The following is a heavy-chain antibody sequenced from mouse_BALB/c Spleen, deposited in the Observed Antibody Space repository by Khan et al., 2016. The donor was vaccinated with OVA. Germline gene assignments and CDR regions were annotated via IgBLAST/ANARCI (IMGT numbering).Heavy chain of an antibody. CDR2: IWGDGNT. Sequence: QMQLEESGPGLVAPSQSLSITCTVSGFSLTSYGVSWVRQPPGKGLEWLGVIWGDGNTNFHSALRSRLSISKDNSKSQVFLKLNSLQTDDTATYYCAKDRGYYAVDYWGQGTSVTGSS. CDR3: AKDRGYYAVDY. CDR1: GFSLTSYG. V-gene: IGHV2-3*01. J-gene: IGHJ4*01.